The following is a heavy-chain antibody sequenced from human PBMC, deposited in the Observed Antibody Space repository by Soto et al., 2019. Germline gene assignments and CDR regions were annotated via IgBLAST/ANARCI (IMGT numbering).Heavy chain of an antibody. V-gene: IGHV1-18*01. CDR1: GYSLVSYT. Sequence: ASVKVSCKTSGYSLVSYTISWVRQAPGQGLEWMGWISPYSRSTDYAQKFQGRVTMTTDTSTSTAYMELRSLKSDDTAVYFCARTRIESKTAYSWFDPWGQGNLVTVSS. D-gene: IGHD4-4*01. CDR2: ISPYSRST. J-gene: IGHJ5*02. CDR3: ARTRIESKTAYSWFDP.